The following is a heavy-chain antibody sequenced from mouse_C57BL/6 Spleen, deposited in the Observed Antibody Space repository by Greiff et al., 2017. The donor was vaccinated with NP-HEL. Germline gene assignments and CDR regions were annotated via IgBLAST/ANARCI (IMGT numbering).Heavy chain of an antibody. CDR3: ARRRNYDYYYAMDY. CDR1: GYTFTDYY. J-gene: IGHJ4*01. D-gene: IGHD1-1*01. CDR2: INPYNGGT. Sequence: EVQLQQSGPVLVKPGASVKMSCKASGYTFTDYYMNWVKQSHGKSLEWIGVINPYNGGTSYNQKFKGKATLTVDKSSSPAYMELNILASEDSAVYDSARRRNYDYYYAMDYWGQGTSVTVSS. V-gene: IGHV1-19*01.